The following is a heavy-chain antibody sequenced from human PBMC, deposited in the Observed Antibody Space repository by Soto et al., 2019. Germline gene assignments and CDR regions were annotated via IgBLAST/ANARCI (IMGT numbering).Heavy chain of an antibody. Sequence: EVQLVESGGGLVKPGGSLRLSCAASGFTFSSYSMNWVRQAPGKGPEWVSSISSSSSYIYYADSVKGRFTISRDNAKNSLYLQMNSLRAEDTAVYYCARDGPSLSPLTGSPGAFDIWGQGTMVTVSS. CDR1: GFTFSSYS. V-gene: IGHV3-21*01. D-gene: IGHD3-9*01. CDR3: ARDGPSLSPLTGSPGAFDI. CDR2: ISSSSSYI. J-gene: IGHJ3*02.